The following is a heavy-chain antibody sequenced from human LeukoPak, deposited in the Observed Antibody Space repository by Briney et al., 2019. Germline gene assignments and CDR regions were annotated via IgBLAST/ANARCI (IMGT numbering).Heavy chain of an antibody. V-gene: IGHV6-1*01. CDR3: ARDGSGWSYETAGYYYYMDV. D-gene: IGHD6-19*01. CDR1: GDTVSSNSAA. CDR2: TYYRFKWYN. Sequence: SQTLSLTCAISGDTVSSNSAAWNWIRQSPSRGLEWLGRTYYRFKWYNDYAVSVKSRITITPDTSKNQFSLQLNSVTPEDTAVYYCARDGSGWSYETAGYYYYMDVWGKGTTVTVSS. J-gene: IGHJ6*03.